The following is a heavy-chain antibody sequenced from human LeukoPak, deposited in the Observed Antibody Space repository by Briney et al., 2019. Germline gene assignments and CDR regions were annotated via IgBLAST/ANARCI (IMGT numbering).Heavy chain of an antibody. Sequence: PSQTLSLTCTVSGGSISSSSYYWGWIRQPPGKGLEWIGSIYYSGSTYYNPSLKSRVTISVDTSKNQFSLKLSSVTAADTAVYYCATKQTYYYDSSGYVDYWGQGTLVTVSS. CDR3: ATKQTYYYDSSGYVDY. CDR2: IYYSGST. CDR1: GGSISSSSYY. D-gene: IGHD3-22*01. J-gene: IGHJ4*02. V-gene: IGHV4-39*01.